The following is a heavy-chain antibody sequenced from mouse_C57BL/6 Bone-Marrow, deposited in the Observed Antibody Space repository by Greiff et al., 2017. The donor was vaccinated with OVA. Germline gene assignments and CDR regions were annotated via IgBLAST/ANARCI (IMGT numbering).Heavy chain of an antibody. CDR2: ISDGGSYT. V-gene: IGHV5-4*01. J-gene: IGHJ3*01. CDR3: ARDLTGTWFAY. D-gene: IGHD4-1*01. Sequence: EVKLVESGGGLVKPGGSLKLSCAASGFTFSSYAMSWVRQTPEKRLEWVATISDGGSYTYYPDNVKGRFTISRDNAKNTLYLQMSQLKSEDTAMYYCARDLTGTWFAYWGQGTLVTVSA. CDR1: GFTFSSYA.